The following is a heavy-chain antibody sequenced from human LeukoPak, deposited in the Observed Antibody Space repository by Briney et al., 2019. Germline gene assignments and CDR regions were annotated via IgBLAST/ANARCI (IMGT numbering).Heavy chain of an antibody. Sequence: SQTLSLTCTVSGGSISSGDYYWSWIRQPPGKGLEWIGYIYYSGSTYYNPSLKSRVTISVDTSKNQFFLKLSSVTAADTAVCYCARARASVVPAAIDYWGQGTLVTVSS. CDR2: IYYSGST. CDR3: ARARASVVPAAIDY. J-gene: IGHJ4*02. CDR1: GGSISSGDYY. V-gene: IGHV4-30-4*01. D-gene: IGHD2-2*01.